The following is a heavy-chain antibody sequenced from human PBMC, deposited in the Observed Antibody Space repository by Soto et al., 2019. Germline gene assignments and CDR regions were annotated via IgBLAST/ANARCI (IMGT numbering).Heavy chain of an antibody. J-gene: IGHJ5*02. CDR3: ARAPKHYDSSTGGSWFDP. CDR2: IIPIFGTA. CDR1: EGTFSSYA. D-gene: IGHD3-22*01. Sequence: ASVKVSCKASEGTFSSYAISWVRQAPGQGLEWMGGIIPIFGTANYAQKFQGRVTITADESTSTAYMELSSLRSEDTAVYYCARAPKHYDSSTGGSWFDPWGQGTLVTVSS. V-gene: IGHV1-69*13.